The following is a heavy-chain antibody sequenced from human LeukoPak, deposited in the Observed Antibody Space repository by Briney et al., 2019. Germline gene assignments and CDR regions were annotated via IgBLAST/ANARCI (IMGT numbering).Heavy chain of an antibody. J-gene: IGHJ4*02. CDR3: ARDRDNKPDF. CDR1: GFIFSDYY. Sequence: GSLRLSCAASGFIFSDYYMSWTRQPPGRGLEWVAYIESYGTPMYYADSVEGRFTISRDNANGALYLHMNSLRADDTAVYYCARDRDNKPDFWGQGTLVTVSS. CDR2: IESYGTPM. V-gene: IGHV3-11*01. D-gene: IGHD1-1*01.